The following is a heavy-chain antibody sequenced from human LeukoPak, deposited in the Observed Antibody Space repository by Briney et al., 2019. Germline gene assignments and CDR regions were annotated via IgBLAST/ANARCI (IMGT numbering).Heavy chain of an antibody. J-gene: IGHJ4*02. D-gene: IGHD1/OR15-1a*01. CDR1: GGSFSGYY. CDR2: INHSGST. V-gene: IGHV4-34*01. CDR3: ARTNNVFYYFDY. Sequence: PSETLSLTCAVYGGSFSGYYWSWVRQPPGKGLEWIGEINHSGSTKYNPSLKGRVTTSVDTSKNQFSLKLSSVTAADTAVYYCARTNNVFYYFDYWGQGTLVTVSS.